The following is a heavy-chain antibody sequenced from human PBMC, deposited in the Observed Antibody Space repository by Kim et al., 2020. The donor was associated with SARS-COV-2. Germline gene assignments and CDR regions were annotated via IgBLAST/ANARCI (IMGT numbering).Heavy chain of an antibody. CDR3: ARLFHYHGGYADY. CDR2: IYYSGTT. V-gene: IGHV4-39*07. D-gene: IGHD5-12*01. Sequence: SETLSLTCTVSGGSIGNTNYFWGWIRQSPWKGLQYIGRIYYSGTTYYNPSLESRVTISLDTSKSQFSLSLNSVTAADTAIYYCARLFHYHGGYADYWGQGTLVTVSS. J-gene: IGHJ4*02. CDR1: GGSIGNTNYF.